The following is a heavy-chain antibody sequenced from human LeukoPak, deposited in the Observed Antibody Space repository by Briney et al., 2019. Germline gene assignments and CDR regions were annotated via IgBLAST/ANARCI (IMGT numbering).Heavy chain of an antibody. J-gene: IGHJ4*02. CDR3: ARASSGWYGY. CDR1: GFTFSSYE. CDR2: ISSNGGST. V-gene: IGHV3-64*01. D-gene: IGHD6-19*01. Sequence: TGGSLRLSCAASGFTFSSYEMNWVRQAPGKGLEYVSAISSNGGSTYYANSVKGRFTISRDNSKNTLYLQMGSLRVEDMAVYYCARASSGWYGYWGQGTLVTVSS.